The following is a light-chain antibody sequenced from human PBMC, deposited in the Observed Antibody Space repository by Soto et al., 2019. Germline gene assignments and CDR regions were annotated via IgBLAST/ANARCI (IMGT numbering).Light chain of an antibody. CDR1: QTISTF. Sequence: DIQMTQSPSSLSASVGDRVTITCRSSQTISTFLHWFQQKPGKAPNLLIYDASSLQSGVPSRFSGSGSGTDFTLTISSLQHEEFATYYCQQYKSFSLTFGGGTKVDIK. V-gene: IGKV1-39*01. CDR2: DAS. CDR3: QQYKSFSLT. J-gene: IGKJ4*01.